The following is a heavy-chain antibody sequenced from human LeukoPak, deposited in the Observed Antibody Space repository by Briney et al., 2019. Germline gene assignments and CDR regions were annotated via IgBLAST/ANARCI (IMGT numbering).Heavy chain of an antibody. CDR3: ARAYSSGWYID. Sequence: SETLSLTCTVSGGSISSYYWSWIRQPPGKGLEWIGYIYYSGSTNYNPSLKSRVTISADTSKNQFSLKLSSVTAADTAVYYCARAYSSGWYIDWGQGTLVTVSS. CDR2: IYYSGST. CDR1: GGSISSYY. J-gene: IGHJ4*02. V-gene: IGHV4-59*01. D-gene: IGHD6-19*01.